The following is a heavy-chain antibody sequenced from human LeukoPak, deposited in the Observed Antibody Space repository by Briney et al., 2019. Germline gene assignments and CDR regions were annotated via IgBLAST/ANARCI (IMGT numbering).Heavy chain of an antibody. D-gene: IGHD4-17*01. J-gene: IGHJ4*02. Sequence: PGGSLRLSCAASGFTFSTYWMHWVRQAPGKGLEWVSVIYNGGSIHYADSVKGRFTISSDNSKNTVYLQMNSLRAEDTAFYYCILTTVTTSVEYWGQGTLVTVSS. CDR3: ILTTVTTSVEY. CDR1: GFTFSTYW. V-gene: IGHV3-53*01. CDR2: IYNGGSI.